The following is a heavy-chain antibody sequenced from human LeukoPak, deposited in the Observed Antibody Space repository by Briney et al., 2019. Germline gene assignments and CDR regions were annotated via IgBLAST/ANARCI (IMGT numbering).Heavy chain of an antibody. CDR2: INPKNGGT. Sequence: ASVKVSCKASGYTFTGYYLHWVRQAPGQGLEWMGWINPKNGGTKYAQKFQGRVTMTRDTSISTVYMELNRLTSDDTAVYSCARDPAQTYYYDPWGQGTLVTVSS. D-gene: IGHD3-22*01. CDR1: GYTFTGYY. CDR3: ARDPAQTYYYDP. J-gene: IGHJ4*02. V-gene: IGHV1-2*02.